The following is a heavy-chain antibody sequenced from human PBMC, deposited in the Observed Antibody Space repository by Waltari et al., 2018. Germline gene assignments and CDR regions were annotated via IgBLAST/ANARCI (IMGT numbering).Heavy chain of an antibody. J-gene: IGHJ4*02. CDR2: INHSGST. CDR1: GGSFSGYY. CDR3: ARGSLGYCSSTSCYPFSY. Sequence: QVQLQQWGAGLLKPSETLSLTCAVYGGSFSGYYWSWIRQPPGKGLEWIGEINHSGSTNYNPSLKSRVTISVDTSKNQFSLKLSSVTAADTAVYYCARGSLGYCSSTSCYPFSYWGQGTLVTVSS. V-gene: IGHV4-34*01. D-gene: IGHD2-2*01.